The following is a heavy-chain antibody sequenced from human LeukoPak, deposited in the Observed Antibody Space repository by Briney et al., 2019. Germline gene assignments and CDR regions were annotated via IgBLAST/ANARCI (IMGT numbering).Heavy chain of an antibody. CDR2: INHSGST. J-gene: IGHJ3*02. Sequence: PSETLSLTCAVCGGSFSGYYWSWIRQPPGKGLEWIGEINHSGSTNYNPSLKSRVTISVDTSKNQFSLRLSSVTAADTAVYYCARGRNRGYSNDAFDIWGQGTMVTVSS. CDR1: GGSFSGYY. D-gene: IGHD5-18*01. V-gene: IGHV4-34*01. CDR3: ARGRNRGYSNDAFDI.